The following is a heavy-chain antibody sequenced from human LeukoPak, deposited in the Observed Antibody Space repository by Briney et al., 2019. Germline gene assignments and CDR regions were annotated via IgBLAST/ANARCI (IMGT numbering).Heavy chain of an antibody. Sequence: GGSLRLSCAGSGFTFSSYSMNWVRHAPGKGLEWVSYIGHTGSITDYADSVKGRFTISRDNSKNTLYLQMNSLRAEDTAVYYCAKDRGYYQFWGQGTLVTVSS. CDR1: GFTFSSYS. D-gene: IGHD3-10*01. J-gene: IGHJ4*02. CDR3: AKDRGYYQF. CDR2: IGHTGSIT. V-gene: IGHV3-48*01.